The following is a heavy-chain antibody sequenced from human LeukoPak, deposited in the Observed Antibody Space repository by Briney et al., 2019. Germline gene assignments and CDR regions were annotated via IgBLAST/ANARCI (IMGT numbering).Heavy chain of an antibody. D-gene: IGHD1-26*01. Sequence: ASVKVSCKASGGTFSDFAINWVRQAPGQGLEWMGGIIPIYGTADYAQKFRGRVTITADASTTTFYMELSSLRSEDTAVYCCASSQPDPQHQEPFDYWGQGTLVTVSS. CDR3: ASSQPDPQHQEPFDY. CDR1: GGTFSDFA. V-gene: IGHV1-69*13. CDR2: IIPIYGTA. J-gene: IGHJ4*02.